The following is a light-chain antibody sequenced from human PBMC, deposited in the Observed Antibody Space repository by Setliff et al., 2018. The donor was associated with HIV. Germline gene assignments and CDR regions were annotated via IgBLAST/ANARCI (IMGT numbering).Light chain of an antibody. J-gene: IGLJ3*02. CDR1: SSDIGAYSY. V-gene: IGLV2-14*01. CDR2: AVN. CDR3: CSNTTTSTLV. Sequence: QSALTQPASVSGSPGQSITISCTGTSSDIGAYSYVSWFQHHPGKAPRLMIYAVNNRPSGVSDRFSGSKSDNTASLTISGLQGEDEADYYCCSNTTTSTLVFGGGTKVTVL.